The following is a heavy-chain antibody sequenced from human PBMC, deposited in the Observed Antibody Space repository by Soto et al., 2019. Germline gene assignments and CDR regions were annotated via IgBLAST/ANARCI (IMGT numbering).Heavy chain of an antibody. V-gene: IGHV4-34*01. CDR3: ARSRGEFDD. Sequence: SSETLSLTCAVYGASLSDNYCNWLRQPPGKGLEWIGEINHSGNTNYNPSLRSRVTISIDTSKNQFSLNLRSVSAADTAVYYCARSRGEFDDWGQGTPVTAPQ. D-gene: IGHD2-21*01. J-gene: IGHJ5*02. CDR1: GASLSDNY. CDR2: INHSGNT.